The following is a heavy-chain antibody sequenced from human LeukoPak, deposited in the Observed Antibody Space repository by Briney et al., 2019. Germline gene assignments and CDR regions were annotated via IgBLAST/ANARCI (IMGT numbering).Heavy chain of an antibody. CDR2: IIPIFGTA. V-gene: IGHV1-69*13. J-gene: IGHJ4*02. CDR3: ARGFIPTTQSSGWYS. Sequence: SVKVSCKASGGTFSSYAISWVRQAPGQGLEWMGGIIPIFGTANYAQKFQGRVTITADESTSTAYMELSSLRSEDTAVHYCARGFIPTTQSSGWYSWGQGTLVTVSS. D-gene: IGHD6-19*01. CDR1: GGTFSSYA.